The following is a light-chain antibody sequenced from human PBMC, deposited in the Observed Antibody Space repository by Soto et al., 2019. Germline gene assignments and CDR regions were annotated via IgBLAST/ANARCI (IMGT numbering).Light chain of an antibody. CDR1: QSVLHSNGYNY. Sequence: DIVMTQSPLSLPVTPGEPASMSFGSSQSVLHSNGYNYLDWYLQKPGQSPQLLIYLGSNRASGVPDRFSGSGSGTDFTLKISRVEAEDVGVYYCMQALQTPPTFGQGTRLEIK. CDR2: LGS. J-gene: IGKJ5*01. V-gene: IGKV2-28*01. CDR3: MQALQTPPT.